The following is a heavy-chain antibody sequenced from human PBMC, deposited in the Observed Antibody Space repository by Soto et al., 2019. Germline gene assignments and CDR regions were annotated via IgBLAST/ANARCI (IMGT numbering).Heavy chain of an antibody. J-gene: IGHJ4*02. CDR2: ISGSGGST. CDR1: GFTFSSYA. CDR3: AEDLSDLWSGYYNDYFDY. Sequence: EVQLLESGGGLVQPGGSLRLSWAASGFTFSSYAMSWVRQAPGKGLEWVSAISGSGGSTYYADSVKGRFTISRDNSKNTLYLQMNSVRAEDTAVYYCAEDLSDLWSGYYNDYFDYWCQGTLVTVSS. D-gene: IGHD3-3*01. V-gene: IGHV3-23*01.